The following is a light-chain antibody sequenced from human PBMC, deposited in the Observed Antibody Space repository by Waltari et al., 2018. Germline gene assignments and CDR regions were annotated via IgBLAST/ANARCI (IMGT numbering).Light chain of an antibody. J-gene: IGKJ1*01. V-gene: IGKV1-39*01. CDR3: QQSYSTPGT. CDR1: QSISSY. CDR2: AAS. Sequence: DIQMTQSPSSLSASVGVRVTITCRASQSISSYLNWYQQKPGKAPKLLIYAASSLQSGVPSRFSGSGSGTDFTLTISSLQPEDFATYYCQQSYSTPGTFGQGTK.